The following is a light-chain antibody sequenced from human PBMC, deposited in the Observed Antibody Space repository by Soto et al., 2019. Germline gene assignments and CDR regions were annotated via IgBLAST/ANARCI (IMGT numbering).Light chain of an antibody. Sequence: QLVLTQPPSASGTPGQRVTISCSGSSSNIGSNYVYWYQQLPGTAPKLLIYSNSRRPSGVPDRFSGSNSGTSASLAISGLQSEDEADYFCAAWDDSLNGPVFGGGTKVTVL. V-gene: IGLV1-44*01. J-gene: IGLJ2*01. CDR2: SNS. CDR1: SSNIGSNY. CDR3: AAWDDSLNGPV.